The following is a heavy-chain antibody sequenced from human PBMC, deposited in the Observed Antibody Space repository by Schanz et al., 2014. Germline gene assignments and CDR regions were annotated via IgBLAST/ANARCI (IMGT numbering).Heavy chain of an antibody. J-gene: IGHJ5*02. CDR3: ARVRGSGSYSFHCVDL. D-gene: IGHD1-26*01. Sequence: EVRLVESGGGLVQSGGSLRLSCAASGFTFSSYWMHWVRQAPGKGLVWVSRINSDDTTKTYADSVKGRFTISRDNGEVTTYLQMNSLRVEDTGVYYCARVRGSGSYSFHCVDLWGQGTLVTVAS. CDR1: GFTFSSYW. V-gene: IGHV3-74*03. CDR2: INSDDTTK.